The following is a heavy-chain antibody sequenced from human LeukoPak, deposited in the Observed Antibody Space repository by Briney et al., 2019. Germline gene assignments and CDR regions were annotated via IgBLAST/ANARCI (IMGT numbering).Heavy chain of an antibody. CDR3: GKIPLGRHCVDFDY. Sequence: GGSLRLSCAASGFTLSTYAMSCVRQAPGKGREWVSGISGSGGNTYYADYVKGRFTISQYNSKNTLYLQMTSLRGEDTAVYYCGKIPLGRHCVDFDYWGRGTLVSVSS. J-gene: IGHJ4*02. CDR1: GFTLSTYA. D-gene: IGHD7-27*01. V-gene: IGHV3-23*01. CDR2: ISGSGGNT.